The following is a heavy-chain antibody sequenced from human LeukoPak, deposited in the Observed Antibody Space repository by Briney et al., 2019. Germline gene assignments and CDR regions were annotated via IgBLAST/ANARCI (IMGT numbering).Heavy chain of an antibody. V-gene: IGHV4-34*01. Sequence: PSETLSLTCAVYGVSFSGYYWSWIRQPPGKGLEWIGEINHSGSTNYNPSLKSRVTISVDTSKNQFSLKLSSVTAADTAVYYCARHRKGWNNWFDPWGQGTLVTVSS. D-gene: IGHD6-19*01. J-gene: IGHJ5*02. CDR2: INHSGST. CDR3: ARHRKGWNNWFDP. CDR1: GVSFSGYY.